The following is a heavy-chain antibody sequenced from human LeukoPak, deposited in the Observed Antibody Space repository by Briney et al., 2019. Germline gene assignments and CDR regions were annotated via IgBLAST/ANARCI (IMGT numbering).Heavy chain of an antibody. J-gene: IGHJ6*03. Sequence: SETLSLTCTVSGGSISSYYWSWIRQPPGKGLEWIAYIYYSGSTNYNPSLKSRVTMSVDTSKSQFSLKLSSVTAADTAVYYCARVLQRGFEVVHYYYYYMDVWGKGTTVTVSS. CDR1: GGSISSYY. D-gene: IGHD3-3*01. CDR3: ARVLQRGFEVVHYYYYYMDV. V-gene: IGHV4-59*01. CDR2: IYYSGST.